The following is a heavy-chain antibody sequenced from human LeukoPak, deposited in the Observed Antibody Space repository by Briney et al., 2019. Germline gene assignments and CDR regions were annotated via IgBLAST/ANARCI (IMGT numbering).Heavy chain of an antibody. CDR1: GETFSGYY. D-gene: IGHD2-2*01. J-gene: IGHJ4*02. V-gene: IGHV4-34*01. Sequence: PSETLSLTCAVYGETFSGYYWSWIRQPPGKGLEWIAEINHSGSANYNPSLTSRVTILVDTSKNQFSLKLSSGTAADTAVYYCARRSSTLDYWGQGTLVTVSS. CDR2: INHSGSA. CDR3: ARRSSTLDY.